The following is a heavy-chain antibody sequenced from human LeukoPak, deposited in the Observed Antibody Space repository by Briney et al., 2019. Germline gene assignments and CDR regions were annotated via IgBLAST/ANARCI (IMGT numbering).Heavy chain of an antibody. D-gene: IGHD5-18*01. Sequence: GRSLRPSCAASGFTFSSYGMHWVRQAPGKGLEWVAVISYDGSDKYSADSVKGRFTISRDNSKNTLYLQMNSLRAEDTAVYYCAKNAHYQGYSYGGIDYWGQGTLVTVSS. V-gene: IGHV3-30*18. CDR1: GFTFSSYG. CDR3: AKNAHYQGYSYGGIDY. CDR2: ISYDGSDK. J-gene: IGHJ4*02.